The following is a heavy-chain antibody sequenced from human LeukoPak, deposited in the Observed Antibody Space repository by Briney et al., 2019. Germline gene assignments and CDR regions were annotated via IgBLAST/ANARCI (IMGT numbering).Heavy chain of an antibody. D-gene: IGHD6-13*01. Sequence: GGSLRLSCAASGFTFSSYAMSWVRQAPGKGLEWVSAISGSGGSTYYADSVKGRFTISRDTSKNTPYLQMNSLRAEDTAVYYCAKGGVQRRPYYFDYWGQGTLVAVSS. CDR2: ISGSGGST. CDR3: AKGGVQRRPYYFDY. J-gene: IGHJ4*02. V-gene: IGHV3-23*01. CDR1: GFTFSSYA.